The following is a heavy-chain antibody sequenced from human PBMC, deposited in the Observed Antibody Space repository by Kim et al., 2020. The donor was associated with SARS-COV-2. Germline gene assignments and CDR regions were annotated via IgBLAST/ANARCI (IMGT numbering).Heavy chain of an antibody. Sequence: YADSVKARFTIPRHNSKNTLYLQMNSLRAEDTAVYYCASYSTVTTGGGDYWGQGTLVTVSS. J-gene: IGHJ4*02. CDR3: ASYSTVTTGGGDY. D-gene: IGHD4-17*01. V-gene: IGHV3-53*04.